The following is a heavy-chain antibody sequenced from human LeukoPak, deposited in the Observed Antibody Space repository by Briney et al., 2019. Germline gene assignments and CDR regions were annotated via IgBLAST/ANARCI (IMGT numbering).Heavy chain of an antibody. J-gene: IGHJ3*02. Sequence: GGSLRLTCVASGFGLSGYNMNWVRQAPGKGLEYVSAISSNGGSTYYANSVKGRFTISRDNSKNTLYLQMGSLRAEDMAVYYCARGTYSSGWDDAFDIWGQGTMVTVSS. V-gene: IGHV3-64*01. CDR1: GFGLSGYN. D-gene: IGHD6-19*01. CDR2: ISSNGGST. CDR3: ARGTYSSGWDDAFDI.